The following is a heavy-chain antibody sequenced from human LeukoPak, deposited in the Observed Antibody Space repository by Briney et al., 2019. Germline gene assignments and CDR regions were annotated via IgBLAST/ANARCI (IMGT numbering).Heavy chain of an antibody. D-gene: IGHD3-10*01. J-gene: IGHJ4*02. CDR2: ISGGGFI. Sequence: GGSLRVSCAASGFTVSSHYMSWVRQARGKGPEWVSIISGGGFINYADSVRGRFTISRDNSKNTLYLQMNSLRDEDTAVYYCARDRDYSGSGSPDYWGQGTLVTVSS. CDR3: ARDRDYSGSGSPDY. V-gene: IGHV3-66*01. CDR1: GFTVSSHY.